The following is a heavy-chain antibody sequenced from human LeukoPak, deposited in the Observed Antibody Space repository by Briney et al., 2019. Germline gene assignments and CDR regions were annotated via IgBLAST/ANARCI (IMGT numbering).Heavy chain of an antibody. D-gene: IGHD3-10*01. CDR3: ARAGEKGYGSNYYYYYMDV. CDR2: INTNTGNP. Sequence: GASVKVSCKASGYTFTGYYMHWVRQAPGQGLEWMGWINTNTGNPTYAQGFTGRFVFSLDTSVSTAYLQISSLKAEDTAVYYCARAGEKGYGSNYYYYYMDVWGKGTTVTVSS. V-gene: IGHV7-4-1*02. J-gene: IGHJ6*03. CDR1: GYTFTGYY.